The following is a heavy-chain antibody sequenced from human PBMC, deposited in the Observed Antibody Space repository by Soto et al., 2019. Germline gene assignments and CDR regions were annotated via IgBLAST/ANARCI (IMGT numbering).Heavy chain of an antibody. V-gene: IGHV4-34*01. D-gene: IGHD3-3*02. CDR1: GGSFSGYY. J-gene: IGHJ5*02. Sequence: SETLSLTCAVYGGSFSGYYWSWIRQPPGKGLEWIGEINHSGSTNYNPSLKSRVTISVDTSKNQFSLKLSSVTAADTAVYYCARFGGRRIFGVVRWFDPWGQGTLVTVSS. CDR3: ARFGGRRIFGVVRWFDP. CDR2: INHSGST.